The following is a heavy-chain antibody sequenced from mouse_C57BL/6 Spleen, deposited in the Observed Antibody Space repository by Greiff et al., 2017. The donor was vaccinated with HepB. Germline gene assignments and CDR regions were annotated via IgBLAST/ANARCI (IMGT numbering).Heavy chain of an antibody. CDR1: GYTFTSYW. Sequence: QVQLQQPGAELVRPGSSVKLSCKASGYTFTSYWMHWVKQRPIQGLEWIGNIDPSDSETHYNQKFKDKATLTVDKSSSTAYMQLSSLTSEDSAVYYCARAGYYGFYYYAMDYWGQGTSVTVSS. D-gene: IGHD1-1*01. J-gene: IGHJ4*01. CDR3: ARAGYYGFYYYAMDY. CDR2: IDPSDSET. V-gene: IGHV1-52*01.